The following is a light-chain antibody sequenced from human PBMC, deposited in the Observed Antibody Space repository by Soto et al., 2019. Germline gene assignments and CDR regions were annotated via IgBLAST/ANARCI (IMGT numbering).Light chain of an antibody. J-gene: IGKJ5*01. V-gene: IGKV1-27*01. Sequence: DIQMTQSPSSLSASVGDRVTITCRASQGISNYLAWYQQKPGKVPKLLIYAASTLQSGVPSLFSGSGSGTDFTLTISSLQPEDVATYYCQKYNSAPSITFGQGTRLEIK. CDR3: QKYNSAPSIT. CDR2: AAS. CDR1: QGISNY.